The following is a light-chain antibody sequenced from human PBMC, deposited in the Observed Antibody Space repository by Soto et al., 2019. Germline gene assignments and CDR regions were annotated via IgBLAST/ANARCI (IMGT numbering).Light chain of an antibody. CDR1: ESLVHTDGNTY. CDR2: NVA. Sequence: DVVLTQTPLSSPVTLGQPASFSCRSSESLVHTDGNTYLNWLQQRPGQPPRLLIYNVAYRFSGVPARFSGSGAGTDFTLQISRVEPEDVGTYYCMQATKYPPYTFGQGTKLEIE. J-gene: IGKJ2*01. CDR3: MQATKYPPYT. V-gene: IGKV2-24*01.